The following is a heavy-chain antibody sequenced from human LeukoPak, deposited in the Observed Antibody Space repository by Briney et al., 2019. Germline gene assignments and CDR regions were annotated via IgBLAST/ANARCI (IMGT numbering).Heavy chain of an antibody. Sequence: GGSLRLSCAVSGFSFSSYAMHWVRQAPGKGLEWVAVISYDGSNKYYADSVKGRFTISRDNSKNTLYLQMSSLRAEDTAVYFCVRGGGFWASLVPLDSWGQGTLVTVSS. D-gene: IGHD3-3*02. CDR2: ISYDGSNK. CDR3: VRGGGFWASLVPLDS. J-gene: IGHJ4*02. CDR1: GFSFSSYA. V-gene: IGHV3-30-3*01.